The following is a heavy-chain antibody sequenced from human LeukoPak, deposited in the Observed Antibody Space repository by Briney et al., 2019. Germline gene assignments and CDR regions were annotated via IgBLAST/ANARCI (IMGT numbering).Heavy chain of an antibody. CDR1: GSTFSSYE. J-gene: IGHJ4*02. Sequence: SGGSLRLSCAASGSTFSSYEMNWVRQAPGKGREWVSYISSSGSTIYYADSVKGRFTISRDNAKNSLYLQMNSLRAEDTAVYYCARRRDGYDDYWGQGTLVTVSS. V-gene: IGHV3-48*03. CDR2: ISSSGSTI. CDR3: ARRRDGYDDY. D-gene: IGHD5-24*01.